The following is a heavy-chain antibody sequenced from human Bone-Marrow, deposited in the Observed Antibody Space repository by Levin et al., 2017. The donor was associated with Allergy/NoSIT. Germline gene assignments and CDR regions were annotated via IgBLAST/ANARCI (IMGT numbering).Heavy chain of an antibody. CDR3: ARTRVRDVLPLYYFDF. V-gene: IGHV2-70*11. CDR2: IDWEDDK. CDR1: GFSLTTSGMS. Sequence: SGPTLVKPTQTLTLTCSFSGFSLTTSGMSVTWIRQPPGKALEWLARIDWEDDKYYSTSLKTRLTISKDTSKNQVVLTLTYLDPVDTATYYCARTRVRDVLPLYYFDFWGQGTLVTVSS. J-gene: IGHJ4*02. D-gene: IGHD2-21*02.